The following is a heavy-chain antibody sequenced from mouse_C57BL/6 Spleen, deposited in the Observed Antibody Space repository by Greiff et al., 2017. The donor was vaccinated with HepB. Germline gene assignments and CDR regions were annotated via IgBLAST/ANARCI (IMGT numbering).Heavy chain of an antibody. Sequence: VKVVESGPGLVAPSQSLSITCTVSGFSFTSYGVHWVRQPPGKGLEWLVVIWSDGSTTYNSALKSRLSISKDNSKSQVFLKMNSRQTDDTAMYYCARSDDYDGWFAYWGQGTLVTVSA. J-gene: IGHJ3*01. D-gene: IGHD2-4*01. CDR1: GFSFTSYG. CDR3: ARSDDYDGWFAY. CDR2: IWSDGST. V-gene: IGHV2-6*03.